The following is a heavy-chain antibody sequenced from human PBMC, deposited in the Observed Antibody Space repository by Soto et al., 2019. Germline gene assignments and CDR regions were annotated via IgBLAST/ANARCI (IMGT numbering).Heavy chain of an antibody. V-gene: IGHV3-33*01. J-gene: IGHJ6*02. D-gene: IGHD3-16*01. CDR2: IWYDGSNK. Sequence: QMQLVESGGGVVQPGTSLRLSCAGSGYTFSSYAIHWVRQAPGKGLEWVAVIWYDGSNKYYGDPVKGRFTISRDNPKNTAYLQMSSLRVEDTAVYYCARWGQFRGLDVWGQGTTVTVSS. CDR1: GYTFSSYA. CDR3: ARWGQFRGLDV.